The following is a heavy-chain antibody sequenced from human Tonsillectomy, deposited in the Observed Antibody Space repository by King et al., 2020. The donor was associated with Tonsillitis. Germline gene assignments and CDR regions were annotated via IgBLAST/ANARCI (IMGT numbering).Heavy chain of an antibody. J-gene: IGHJ4*02. CDR3: LVIATRPGIDY. V-gene: IGHV3-64D*06. CDR2: ISAKGTNT. CDR1: GFTFSTYA. Sequence: QLVQSGGGLVQPGGSLRLSCSASGFTFSTYAMHWVRQAPGKGLEYVSAISAKGTNTYYAADSVKDRFTISRDNSKNILYLQLSSLRPEDTAVYYCLVIATRPGIDYWGQGTLVTVSS. D-gene: IGHD6-6*01.